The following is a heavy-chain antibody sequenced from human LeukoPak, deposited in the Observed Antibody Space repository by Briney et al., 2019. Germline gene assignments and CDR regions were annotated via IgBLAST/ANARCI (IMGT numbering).Heavy chain of an antibody. CDR3: AKVVGGDYDFWSGYADY. V-gene: IGHV3-23*01. CDR2: ISGSGGST. D-gene: IGHD3-3*01. J-gene: IGHJ4*02. Sequence: GGSLRLSCAASGFTFSSYAMSWVRQAPGKGLEWVSAISGSGGSTYYADSVKGRFTISRDNSKNTLYLQMNSLRAEDTAVYYCAKVVGGDYDFWSGYADYWGQGSLVTVSS. CDR1: GFTFSSYA.